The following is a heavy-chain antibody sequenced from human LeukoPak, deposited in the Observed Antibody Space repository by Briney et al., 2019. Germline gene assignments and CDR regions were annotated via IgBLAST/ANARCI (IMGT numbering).Heavy chain of an antibody. V-gene: IGHV1-18*01. CDR3: ASTGHDVLAHWYYMDV. D-gene: IGHD1-1*01. J-gene: IGHJ6*03. CDR1: VYTFTIYG. CDR2: ISAYNGNT. Sequence: ASVNVSCKASVYTFTIYGISWVRQAPGQGLEWMGWISAYNGNTNYAQKLQGRVTMTTDTSTSKAYMELRSLRSDDTAVYYCASTGHDVLAHWYYMDVWGKGTTVTVSS.